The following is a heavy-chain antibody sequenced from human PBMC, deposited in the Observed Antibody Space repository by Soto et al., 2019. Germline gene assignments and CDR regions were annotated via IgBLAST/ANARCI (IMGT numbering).Heavy chain of an antibody. D-gene: IGHD3-22*01. V-gene: IGHV1-2*02. CDR1: GYPFSAYY. Sequence: XAVKVSCKASGYPFSAYYIHWVRQAPGQGLERMGWINPNTGGTNYAQKFQCRVTMTRDTTINTAYMDLTRLRSDDTAVYFCARSVRFDTSAYYFDFWGRGTLVTVSS. CDR3: ARSVRFDTSAYYFDF. CDR2: INPNTGGT. J-gene: IGHJ5*01.